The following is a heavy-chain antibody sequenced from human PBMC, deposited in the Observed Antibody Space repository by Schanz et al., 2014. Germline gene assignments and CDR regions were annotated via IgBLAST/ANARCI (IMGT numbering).Heavy chain of an antibody. CDR1: GFTFSNYG. D-gene: IGHD4-17*01. V-gene: IGHV3-30*18. CDR3: AKDRGGDYEVSYYYGMAV. Sequence: QVQLVESGGGVVRPGRSLRLSCAASGFTFSNYGMHWVRQAPGKGLEWVAVISYDGSDKFYADSVKGRFTISRDNSNNMLSLQMTSLRHEDTAVYYCAKDRGGDYEVSYYYGMAVWGQGTTVTGSS. J-gene: IGHJ6*02. CDR2: ISYDGSDK.